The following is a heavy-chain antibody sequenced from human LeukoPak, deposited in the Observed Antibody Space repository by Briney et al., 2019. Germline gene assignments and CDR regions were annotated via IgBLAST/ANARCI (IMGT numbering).Heavy chain of an antibody. CDR1: DFSFSDST. CDR3: VVGGAGGGYFPN. V-gene: IGHV3-7*01. Sequence: GGSLRLSCAAFDFSFSDSTMSWVRQAAGKGLEWVAKMKEDGSDEKYVDSVKGRFTISRDNAKNSLYLQMNSLRPEDTAVYFRVVGGAGGGYFPNWGQGSLVIVSS. J-gene: IGHJ1*01. D-gene: IGHD3-16*01. CDR2: MKEDGSDE.